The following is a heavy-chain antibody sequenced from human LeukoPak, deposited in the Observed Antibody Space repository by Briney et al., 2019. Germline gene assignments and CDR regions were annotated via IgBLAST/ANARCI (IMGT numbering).Heavy chain of an antibody. CDR3: AKEAQWELQFDY. J-gene: IGHJ4*02. V-gene: IGHV3-30-3*01. Sequence: PGRSLRLSCAASGFTFSSYAMHWVRQAPGKGLEWVAVISYDGSNQYYADSVKGRFTISRDNSKNTLYLQMNSLRAEDTAVYYCAKEAQWELQFDYWGQGTLVTVSS. D-gene: IGHD1-26*01. CDR2: ISYDGSNQ. CDR1: GFTFSSYA.